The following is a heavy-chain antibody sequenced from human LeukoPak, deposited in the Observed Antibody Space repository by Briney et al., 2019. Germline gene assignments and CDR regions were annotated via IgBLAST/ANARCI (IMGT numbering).Heavy chain of an antibody. CDR3: ARGPLRSGGFSYGMDV. D-gene: IGHD3-16*01. J-gene: IGHJ6*02. CDR1: GGTFSSYT. V-gene: IGHV1-18*01. Sequence: ASVKVSCKASGGTFSSYTINWVRQAPGQGLEWMGWISAYNGNTSYAQKLQGRVTMTTDTSTSTAYMELRSLRSDDTAVYYCARGPLRSGGFSYGMDVWGQGTTVTVSS. CDR2: ISAYNGNT.